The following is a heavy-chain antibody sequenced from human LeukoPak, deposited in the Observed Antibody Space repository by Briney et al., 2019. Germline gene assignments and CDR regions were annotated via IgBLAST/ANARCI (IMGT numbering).Heavy chain of an antibody. Sequence: PSETLSLTCTVSGGSISSGYYWGWIRQPPGKGLEWIGSIYYSGSTYYNPSLKSRVTISVDTSKNQFSLKLSSVTAADTAVYYCAREVDTSSMDVWGKGTTVTVSS. V-gene: IGHV4-38-2*02. CDR3: AREVDTSSMDV. D-gene: IGHD5-18*01. J-gene: IGHJ6*03. CDR1: GGSISSGYY. CDR2: IYYSGST.